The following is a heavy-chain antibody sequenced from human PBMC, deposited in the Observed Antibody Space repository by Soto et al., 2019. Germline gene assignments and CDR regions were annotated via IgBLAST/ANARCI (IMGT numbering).Heavy chain of an antibody. J-gene: IGHJ4*02. CDR1: GYTFTVYA. CDR3: ARAVAVAAAFDY. D-gene: IGHD6-19*01. V-gene: IGHV1-3*01. Sequence: ASVKVSCKASGYTFTVYAMHWVRQAPGQRLEWMGWINAGNGNTKYSQKFQGRVTITRDTSASTAYMELSSLRSEDTAVYYCARAVAVAAAFDYWGQGTLVTVSS. CDR2: INAGNGNT.